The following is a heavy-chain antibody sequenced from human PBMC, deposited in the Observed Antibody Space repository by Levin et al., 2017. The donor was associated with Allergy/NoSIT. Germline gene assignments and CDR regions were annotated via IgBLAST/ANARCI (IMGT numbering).Heavy chain of an antibody. D-gene: IGHD1-26*01. CDR1: GFTFSDYY. V-gene: IGHV3-11*01. CDR3: AREYSGSYLSYYYYYGMDG. CDR2: ISSSGSTI. Sequence: GESLKISCAASGFTFSDYYMSWIRQAPGKGLEWVSYISSSGSTIYYADSVKGRFTISRDNAKNSLYLQMNSLRAEDTAVYYCAREYSGSYLSYYYYYGMDGWGQGTTVTVSS. J-gene: IGHJ6*02.